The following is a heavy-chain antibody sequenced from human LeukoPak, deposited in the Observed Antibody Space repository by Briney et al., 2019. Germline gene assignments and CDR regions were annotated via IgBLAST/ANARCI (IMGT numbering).Heavy chain of an antibody. D-gene: IGHD1-26*01. CDR1: GGTFSSYA. V-gene: IGHV1-69*04. CDR3: ARDLGVPSWETGDAFDI. CDR2: IIPIFGIA. J-gene: IGHJ3*02. Sequence: SVKVSCKASGGTFSSYAISWVRQAPGQGLEWMGRIIPIFGIANYAQKFQGRVTITADKSTSTAYMGLSSLRSEDTAVYYCARDLGVPSWETGDAFDIWGQGTMVTVSS.